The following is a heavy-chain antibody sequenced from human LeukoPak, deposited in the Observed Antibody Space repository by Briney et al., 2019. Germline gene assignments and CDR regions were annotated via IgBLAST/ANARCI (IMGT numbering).Heavy chain of an antibody. CDR3: ARDLGTTVTTYLDY. J-gene: IGHJ4*02. V-gene: IGHV3-7*01. D-gene: IGHD4-17*01. Sequence: GGSLRLSCAASGFTFSSYWMTWVRQAPGKGLEWVANINQDGSEKYYVDSVKGRFTISRDNAKNSLYLQMNSLRAEDTAVYYCARDLGTTVTTYLDYWGQGTLVTVSS. CDR2: INQDGSEK. CDR1: GFTFSSYW.